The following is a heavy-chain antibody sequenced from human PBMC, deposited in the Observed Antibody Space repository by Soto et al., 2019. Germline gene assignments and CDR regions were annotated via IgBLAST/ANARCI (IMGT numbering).Heavy chain of an antibody. Sequence: PGGSLRLSCAASGFTFSSYAMHWVRQAQGKGLEWVAVISYDGSNKYYADSVKGRFTISRDNSKNTLYLQMNSLRAEDTAVYYCGCSYDSSGYYPGPFDYWGQGTLVTVSS. V-gene: IGHV3-30-3*01. D-gene: IGHD3-22*01. CDR2: ISYDGSNK. J-gene: IGHJ4*02. CDR3: GCSYDSSGYYPGPFDY. CDR1: GFTFSSYA.